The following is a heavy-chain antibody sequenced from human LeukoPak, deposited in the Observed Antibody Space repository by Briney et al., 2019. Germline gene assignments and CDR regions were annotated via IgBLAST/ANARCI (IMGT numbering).Heavy chain of an antibody. D-gene: IGHD4-17*01. CDR2: GNPNSGGT. CDR1: GYTVTGYY. CDR3: ARAFTGTSRRYGDYWFDP. V-gene: IGHV1-2*02. Sequence: ASVKVSCKASGYTVTGYYMHWVRQAPGQGLEWMGWGNPNSGGTNYAQKFQGRVPMTRDTSISTAYMELTRMRSADTAVYYCARAFTGTSRRYGDYWFDPWGQGTLVTVSS. J-gene: IGHJ5*02.